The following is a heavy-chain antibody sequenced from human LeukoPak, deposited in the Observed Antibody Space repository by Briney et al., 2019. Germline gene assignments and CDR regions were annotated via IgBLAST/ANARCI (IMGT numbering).Heavy chain of an antibody. Sequence: SETLSLTYSVSGVSISRYFWSWIRQPPGKGLEWIGYFYYSGNTNYNPSLKSRVTISADTSKNQFSLKLSSVTAADTAVYYCARPVVDGNNPSYTDYWSQGTLVTVSS. J-gene: IGHJ4*02. D-gene: IGHD1/OR15-1a*01. V-gene: IGHV4-59*01. CDR1: GVSISRYF. CDR2: FYYSGNT. CDR3: ARPVVDGNNPSYTDY.